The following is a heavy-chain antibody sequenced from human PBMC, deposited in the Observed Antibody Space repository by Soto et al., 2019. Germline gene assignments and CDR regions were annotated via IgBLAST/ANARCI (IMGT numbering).Heavy chain of an antibody. CDR3: ARWTGSRRFDY. D-gene: IGHD1-1*01. CDR1: GGSISGFS. CDR2: IYSSGST. Sequence: QVHLQESGPGLVRPSETLSLTCTVSGGSISGFSWSWIRQPAGKGPEWIGRIYSSGSTSYNPSLKSRLTMSVDTSKNYFSLNLTSVTAADTAVYYCARWTGSRRFDYWGQGRLITVSS. J-gene: IGHJ4*02. V-gene: IGHV4-4*07.